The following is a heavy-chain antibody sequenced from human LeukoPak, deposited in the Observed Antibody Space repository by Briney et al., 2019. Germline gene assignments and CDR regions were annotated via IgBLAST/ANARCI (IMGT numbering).Heavy chain of an antibody. D-gene: IGHD3-22*01. Sequence: ASVKASCKASGYTFTSYAMHWVRQAPGQRLKWMGWINAGNGNTKYSQKLQGRVTITRDTSASTAYMELSSLRSEDTAVYYCARQTYYYDSSRFDYWGQGTLVTVYS. J-gene: IGHJ4*02. CDR3: ARQTYYYDSSRFDY. CDR2: INAGNGNT. V-gene: IGHV1-3*01. CDR1: GYTFTSYA.